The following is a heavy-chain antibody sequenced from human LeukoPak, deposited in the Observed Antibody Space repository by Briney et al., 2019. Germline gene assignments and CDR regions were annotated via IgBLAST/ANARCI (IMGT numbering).Heavy chain of an antibody. CDR3: TKGTIWLPFDY. V-gene: IGHV3-21*04. CDR2: ITSSSTYI. Sequence: GGSLRLSCAASGFTFSTDSMNWVSQAPGKGLEWVSSITSSSTYIYYADSVKGRFAISRDNAKNSLYLQMNSLRAEDTAVYYCTKGTIWLPFDYWGQGTLVTVSS. J-gene: IGHJ4*02. CDR1: GFTFSTDS. D-gene: IGHD5-18*01.